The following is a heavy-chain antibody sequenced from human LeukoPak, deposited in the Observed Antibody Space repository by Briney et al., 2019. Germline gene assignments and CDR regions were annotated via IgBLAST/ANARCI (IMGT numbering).Heavy chain of an antibody. CDR2: INPRGGST. J-gene: IGHJ4*02. Sequence: ASVTVSCKASGYTFTSYYIHWVRQAPGQGLEWMGIINPRGGSTSCAQKFQGRVTMTRDTSTSTVYMELSSLRSEDTAVYYCARVTSSGCFDYWGQGTLVTVSS. CDR3: ARVTSSGCFDY. V-gene: IGHV1-46*01. CDR1: GYTFTSYY. D-gene: IGHD6-19*01.